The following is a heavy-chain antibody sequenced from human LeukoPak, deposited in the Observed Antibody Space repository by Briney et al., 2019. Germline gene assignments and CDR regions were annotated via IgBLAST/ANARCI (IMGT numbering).Heavy chain of an antibody. Sequence: GGSLCLSCDASGFSCSHFGMHWVSLPPGKWLEWEAVIWRDATNHTYADSVKGRSSIARDTFKRTVCHEMNRVRAADTAVDYCAKDAQRGFDYSNSLEYWGQGSLVIVSS. J-gene: IGHJ4*02. CDR2: IWRDATNH. V-gene: IGHV3-33*06. D-gene: IGHD4-11*01. CDR1: GFSCSHFG. CDR3: AKDAQRGFDYSNSLEY.